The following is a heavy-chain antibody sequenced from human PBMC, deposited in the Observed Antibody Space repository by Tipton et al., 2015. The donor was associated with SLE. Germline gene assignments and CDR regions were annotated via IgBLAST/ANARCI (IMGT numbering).Heavy chain of an antibody. CDR3: ARGSPLVPGLIDY. Sequence: TLSLTCTVSGGSISSGGYYWSWIRQHPGKGLEWIGYIYYSGSTYYNPSLKSRVTISVDTSKNQFSPKLSSVTAADTAMYYCARGSPLVPGLIDYWGQGTLVTVSS. CDR2: IYYSGST. V-gene: IGHV4-31*03. D-gene: IGHD2-2*01. CDR1: GGSISSGGYY. J-gene: IGHJ4*02.